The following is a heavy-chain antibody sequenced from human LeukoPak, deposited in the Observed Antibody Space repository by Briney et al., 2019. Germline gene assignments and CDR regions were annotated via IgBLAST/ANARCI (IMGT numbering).Heavy chain of an antibody. CDR2: IKQDGSEK. CDR3: AREPYGDYGTGYFQH. Sequence: TGGSLRLSCAASGFTFSSYWMSWVRQAPGKGLEWVTNIKQDGSEKYYVDSVKGRFTISRDNAKNSLYLQMNSLRAEDTAVYYCAREPYGDYGTGYFQHWGQGTLVTVSS. V-gene: IGHV3-7*01. J-gene: IGHJ1*01. D-gene: IGHD4-17*01. CDR1: GFTFSSYW.